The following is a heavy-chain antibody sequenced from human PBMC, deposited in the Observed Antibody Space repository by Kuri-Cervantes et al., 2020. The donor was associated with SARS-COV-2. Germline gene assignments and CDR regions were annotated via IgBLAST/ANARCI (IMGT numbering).Heavy chain of an antibody. CDR3: VKGGARITNSGVVIANWFDP. V-gene: IGHV4-34*01. CDR1: GGSFSDYY. D-gene: IGHD3-3*01. J-gene: IGHJ5*02. CDR2: IHHSGST. Sequence: SETLSLTCAVYGGSFSDYYWTWIRQPPGKGLEWIGEIHHSGSTTYNPSLKSRVTVSADTSKNHFSLNLSSVTAADTAVYYCVKGGARITNSGVVIANWFDPWGQGTLVTVSS.